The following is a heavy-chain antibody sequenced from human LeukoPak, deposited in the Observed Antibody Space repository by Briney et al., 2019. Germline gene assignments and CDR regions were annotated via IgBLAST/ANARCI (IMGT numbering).Heavy chain of an antibody. CDR2: IYSGGST. CDR3: ARDLRYFDWLLSHYYYYYGMDV. V-gene: IGHV3-66*01. CDR1: GFTVSSNY. J-gene: IGHJ6*02. Sequence: GGSLRLSCAASGFTVSSNYMSWVRQAPGKGLEWVSVIYSGGSTYYADSVKGRFTISIDNSKNTLYLQMNGLRAEDTAVYYCARDLRYFDWLLSHYYYYYGMDVWGQGTTVTVSS. D-gene: IGHD3-9*01.